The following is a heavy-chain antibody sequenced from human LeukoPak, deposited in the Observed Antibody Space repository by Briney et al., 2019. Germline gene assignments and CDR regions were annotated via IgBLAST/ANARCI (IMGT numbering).Heavy chain of an antibody. CDR2: IYHSGST. D-gene: IGHD3-10*01. Sequence: PSETLSLTCTVSGDSISSSNCYWSWIRQSPGKGLEWIGYIYHSGSTKYNPSLKSRVTISVDTSKKQFSLKLSSVTAADTAVYYCARDGYGGVDYWGQGTLVTVSS. V-gene: IGHV4-61*01. CDR3: ARDGYGGVDY. CDR1: GDSISSSNCY. J-gene: IGHJ4*02.